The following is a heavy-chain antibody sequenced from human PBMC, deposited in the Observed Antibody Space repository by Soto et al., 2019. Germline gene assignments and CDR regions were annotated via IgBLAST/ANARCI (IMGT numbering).Heavy chain of an antibody. CDR2: ISSSGGST. CDR1: GFTFRKYS. V-gene: IGHV3-23*01. CDR3: AKDEGQYGAYLPLPDY. D-gene: IGHD4-17*01. J-gene: IGHJ4*02. Sequence: EVELLESGGALVQPGGSLRLSCAASGFTFRKYSMSWVRQAPGKGLEWVSGISSSGGSTYYADSVKGRFTISRDNSKNTLYLQMNSLRAEDTALYYCAKDEGQYGAYLPLPDYWGQGTQVTVSS.